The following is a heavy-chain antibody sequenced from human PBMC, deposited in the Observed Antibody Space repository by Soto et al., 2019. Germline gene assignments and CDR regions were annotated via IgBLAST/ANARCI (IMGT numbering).Heavy chain of an antibody. CDR2: ISGSGGST. V-gene: IGHV3-23*01. D-gene: IGHD3-10*01. Sequence: GGSLRLSCAASGFTFSSYAMSWVRQAPGKGLEWVSAISGSGGSTYYADSVKGRFTISRDNSKNTLYLQMNSLRAEDTAVYYCAKDFMVRGVIIPLLFDPWGQGTLVTVSS. CDR1: GFTFSSYA. J-gene: IGHJ5*02. CDR3: AKDFMVRGVIIPLLFDP.